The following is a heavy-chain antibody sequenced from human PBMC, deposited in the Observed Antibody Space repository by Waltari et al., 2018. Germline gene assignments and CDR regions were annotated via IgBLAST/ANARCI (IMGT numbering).Heavy chain of an antibody. CDR2: IYYTGST. Sequence: QLQLQESGPGLVKPSETLSLTCTVSGGSISSISNYYWGWIHQPPGKGLEWIGSIYYTGSTYYNPSVKSRVTISVDTSKNQFSRKLSSVTAADTVVYYCARRAWGSGWSYWGQGTLVAVSS. D-gene: IGHD6-19*01. CDR1: GGSISSISNYY. CDR3: ARRAWGSGWSY. V-gene: IGHV4-39*01. J-gene: IGHJ4*02.